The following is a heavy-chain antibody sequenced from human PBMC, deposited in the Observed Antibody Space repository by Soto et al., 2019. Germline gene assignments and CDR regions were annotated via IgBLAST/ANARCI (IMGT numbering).Heavy chain of an antibody. D-gene: IGHD2-2*01. CDR3: ARYRRYCSSTSCPPTFPDY. J-gene: IGHJ4*02. CDR2: INAVNGNT. Sequence: ASVKVSCKASGYTFTSYAMHWVRQAPGQRLEWMGWINAVNGNTKYSQKFQGRVTITRDTSASTAYMELSSLRSEDTAVYYCARYRRYCSSTSCPPTFPDYWGQGTLVTVSS. V-gene: IGHV1-3*01. CDR1: GYTFTSYA.